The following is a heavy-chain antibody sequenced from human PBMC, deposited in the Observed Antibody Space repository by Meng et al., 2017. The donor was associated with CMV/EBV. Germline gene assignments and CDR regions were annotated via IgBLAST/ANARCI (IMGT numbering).Heavy chain of an antibody. CDR3: ARGAPGY. Sequence: PSLICAVYGGTFSGYSWTWIRQSPAKGLEWIGNIKNTGTTNYNPSLKSRVSILVDTSKNHFSLKLKSVTGADTAIYYCARGAPGYWGQGTLVTVSS. J-gene: IGHJ4*02. CDR1: GGTFSGYS. CDR2: IKNTGTT. V-gene: IGHV4-34*01.